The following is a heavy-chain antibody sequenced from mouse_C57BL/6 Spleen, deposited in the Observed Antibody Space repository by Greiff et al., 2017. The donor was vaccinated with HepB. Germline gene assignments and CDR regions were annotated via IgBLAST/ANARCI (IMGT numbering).Heavy chain of an antibody. CDR2: INLNYGTT. V-gene: IGHV1-39*01. J-gene: IGHJ1*03. Sequence: VHVKQSGPELVKPGASVKISCKASGYSFTDYNMNWVKQSNGKSLEWIGVINLNYGTTSYNQKFKGKATLTVDQSSSTAYMQRNSLTSEDSAVYYCARSPYYGSSLYWYFDVWGTATTVTVSS. CDR3: ARSPYYGSSLYWYFDV. D-gene: IGHD1-1*01. CDR1: GYSFTDYN.